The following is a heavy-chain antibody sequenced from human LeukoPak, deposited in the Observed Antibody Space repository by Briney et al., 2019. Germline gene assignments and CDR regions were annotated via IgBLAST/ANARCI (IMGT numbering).Heavy chain of an antibody. D-gene: IGHD4-17*01. CDR3: ASISYGDYEH. Sequence: GGSLRLSCTASGFTVSSTYMNWVRQAPGKGLEWVSILYNDGTTYNADSVKGRFTISRDNAKNALYLQMNSLRAEDTAVYYCASISYGDYEHWGQGTLVTVSS. CDR1: GFTVSSTY. CDR2: LYNDGTT. V-gene: IGHV3-53*01. J-gene: IGHJ1*01.